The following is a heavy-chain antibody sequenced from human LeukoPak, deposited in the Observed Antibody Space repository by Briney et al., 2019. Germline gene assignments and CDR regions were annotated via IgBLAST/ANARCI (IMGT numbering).Heavy chain of an antibody. J-gene: IGHJ4*02. V-gene: IGHV1-69*02. CDR3: ARALRSAAIDY. Sequence: GASVKVSCKASGGTFSSYTISWVRQAPGQRLEWMGRIIPILGIANYAQKFQGRVTITADKSTSTAYMELSSLRSEDTAVYYCARALRSAAIDYWGQGTLVTVSS. D-gene: IGHD2-15*01. CDR1: GGTFSSYT. CDR2: IIPILGIA.